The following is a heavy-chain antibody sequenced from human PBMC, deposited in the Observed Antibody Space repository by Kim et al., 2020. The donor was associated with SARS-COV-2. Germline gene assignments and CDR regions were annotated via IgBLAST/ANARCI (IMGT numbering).Heavy chain of an antibody. CDR2: I. D-gene: IGHD1-26*01. Sequence: IYYADAVKGRFTISRDNAKTSLYLQMNSLGADDTAVFYCARERSGMGFDYWGQGTLVTVSS. CDR3: ARERSGMGFDY. J-gene: IGHJ4*02. V-gene: IGHV3-21*01.